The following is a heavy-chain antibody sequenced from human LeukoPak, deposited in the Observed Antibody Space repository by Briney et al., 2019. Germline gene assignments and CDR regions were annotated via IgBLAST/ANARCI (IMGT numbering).Heavy chain of an antibody. CDR1: GFTFSSYA. D-gene: IGHD6-19*01. Sequence: PGRSLRLSCAASGFTFSSYAMSWVRQAPGKGLEWVSAISGSGGSTYYVDSVKGRFTISRDNSKNTLYLQMNSLRAEDTAVYYCAKLQDSSGWYLPEDAFDIWGQGTMVTVSS. J-gene: IGHJ3*02. V-gene: IGHV3-23*01. CDR3: AKLQDSSGWYLPEDAFDI. CDR2: ISGSGGST.